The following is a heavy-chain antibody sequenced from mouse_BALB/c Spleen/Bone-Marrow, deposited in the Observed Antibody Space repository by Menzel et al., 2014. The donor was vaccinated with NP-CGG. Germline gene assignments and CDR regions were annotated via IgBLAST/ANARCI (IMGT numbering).Heavy chain of an antibody. D-gene: IGHD2-10*02. CDR3: GRMTSVESDY. J-gene: IGHJ2*01. Sequence: QVQLKESGAELAKPGASVKMSCKASGYTFTTYWMHWVKQRPGQGLEWIGYINPSTGYTEYIQKFKDKATLTADKSSSTAYMQLNSQTAEDSSVYYWGRMTSVESDYWGQGTTLTGSS. V-gene: IGHV1-7*01. CDR1: GYTFTTYW. CDR2: INPSTGYT.